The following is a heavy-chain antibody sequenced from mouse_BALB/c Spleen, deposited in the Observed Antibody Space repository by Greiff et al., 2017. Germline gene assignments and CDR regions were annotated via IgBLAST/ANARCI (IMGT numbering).Heavy chain of an antibody. CDR1: GFTFSSYA. Sequence: EGQGVESGGGLVKPGGSLKLSCAASGFTFSSYAMSWVRQTPEKRLEWVASISSGGSTYYPDSVKGRFTISRDNARNILYLQMSSLRSEDTAMYYCARRNYGNYEAYWGQGTLVTVSA. V-gene: IGHV5-6-5*01. CDR2: ISSGGST. CDR3: ARRNYGNYEAY. J-gene: IGHJ3*01. D-gene: IGHD2-1*01.